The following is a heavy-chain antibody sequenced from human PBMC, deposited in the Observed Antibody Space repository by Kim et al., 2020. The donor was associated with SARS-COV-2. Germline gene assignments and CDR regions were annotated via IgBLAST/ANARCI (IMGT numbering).Heavy chain of an antibody. CDR2: IWYDGSNK. D-gene: IGHD3-10*01. CDR1: GFTFSSYG. Sequence: GGSLRLYCAASGFTFSSYGMHWVRQAPGKGLEWVAVIWYDGSNKYYADSVKGRFTISRDNSKNTLYLQMNSLRAEDTAVYYCATLWFGELLSNLYYYYGMDVWGQGTTVTVSS. CDR3: ATLWFGELLSNLYYYYGMDV. V-gene: IGHV3-33*01. J-gene: IGHJ6*02.